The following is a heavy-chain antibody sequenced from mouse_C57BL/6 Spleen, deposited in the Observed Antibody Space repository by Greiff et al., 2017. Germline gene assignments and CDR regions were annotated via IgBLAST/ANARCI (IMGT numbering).Heavy chain of an antibody. Sequence: QVQLKESGAELVKPGASVKISCKASGYAFSSYWMNWVKQRPGKGLEWIGQIYPGDGDTNYNGKFKGKATLTADKYSSTAYMQLSSLTSEDSAVYFCARGGLFNAMDYWGQGTSVTVSS. D-gene: IGHD1-1*01. CDR1: GYAFSSYW. CDR3: ARGGLFNAMDY. CDR2: IYPGDGDT. V-gene: IGHV1-80*01. J-gene: IGHJ4*01.